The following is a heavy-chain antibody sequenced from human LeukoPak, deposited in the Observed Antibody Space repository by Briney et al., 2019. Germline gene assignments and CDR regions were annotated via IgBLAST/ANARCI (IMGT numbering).Heavy chain of an antibody. D-gene: IGHD3-3*01. CDR3: TRDGKTYYDFWSGYHFDY. J-gene: IGHJ4*02. CDR1: RFIFGDYA. V-gene: IGHV3-49*03. Sequence: PGGSLRLSCTTSRFIFGDYAISWFRKAPGKGLEWIGLIRSKAYGGATEFAASVKGRFTISRDDSKGIAYLQMNSLKTEDTAMYLCTRDGKTYYDFWSGYHFDYWGQGTLVTVSS. CDR2: IRSKAYGGAT.